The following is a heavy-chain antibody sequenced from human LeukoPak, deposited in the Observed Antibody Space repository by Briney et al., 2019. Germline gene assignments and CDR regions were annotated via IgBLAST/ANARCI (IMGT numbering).Heavy chain of an antibody. CDR3: ARDGVVPAIDY. CDR2: ISSSSSYI. D-gene: IGHD2-2*01. Sequence: GGSLRLSCAASGFTFSRYSMNWVRQAPGKGLEWVSSISSSSSYIYYADSVKGRFTISRDNAKNSLYLQMNSLRAEDTAVYYCARDGVVPAIDYWGQGTLVTVSS. V-gene: IGHV3-21*01. J-gene: IGHJ4*02. CDR1: GFTFSRYS.